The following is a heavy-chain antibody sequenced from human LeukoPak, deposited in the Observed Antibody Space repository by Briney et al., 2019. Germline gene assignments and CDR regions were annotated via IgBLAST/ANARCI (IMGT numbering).Heavy chain of an antibody. CDR2: IYHSGST. CDR1: GYSISSGYY. V-gene: IGHV4-38-2*02. Sequence: SETLSLTCTVSGYSISSGYYWGWIRQPPGKGLEWIGSIYHSGSTYYNPSLKSRVTISVDTSKNQFSLKLSSATAADTAVYYCARVPTIPPLFDYWGQGTLVTVSS. D-gene: IGHD3-3*01. CDR3: ARVPTIPPLFDY. J-gene: IGHJ4*02.